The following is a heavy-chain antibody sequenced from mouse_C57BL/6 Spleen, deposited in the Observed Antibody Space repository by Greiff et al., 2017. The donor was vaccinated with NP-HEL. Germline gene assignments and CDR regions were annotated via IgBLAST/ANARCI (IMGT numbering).Heavy chain of an antibody. Sequence: DVMLVESGGGLVQPGGSLSLSCAASGFTFTDYYMSWVRQPPGKALEWLGFIRNKANGYTTEYSASVKGRFTISRDNSQSILYLQMNALRAEDSATYYCARDYAGNAMDYWGQGTSVTVSS. CDR2: IRNKANGYTT. CDR3: ARDYAGNAMDY. V-gene: IGHV7-3*01. J-gene: IGHJ4*01. CDR1: GFTFTDYY.